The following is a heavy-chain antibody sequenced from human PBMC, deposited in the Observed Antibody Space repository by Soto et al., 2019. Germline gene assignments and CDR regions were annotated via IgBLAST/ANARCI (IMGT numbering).Heavy chain of an antibody. CDR2: IYYSGST. CDR3: ARHNGPLYVGYYYDMDV. J-gene: IGHJ6*02. D-gene: IGHD3-16*01. Sequence: SETLSLTCTVSGGSISSSSYYWGWIRQPPGKGLEWIGSIYYSGSTHYNPSLKSRVTISVDTSKNQFSLKLSSVTAADTAVYYCARHNGPLYVGYYYDMDVWGQGTTVT. V-gene: IGHV4-39*01. CDR1: GGSISSSSYY.